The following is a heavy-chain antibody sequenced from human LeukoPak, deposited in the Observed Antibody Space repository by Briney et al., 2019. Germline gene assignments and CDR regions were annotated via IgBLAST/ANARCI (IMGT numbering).Heavy chain of an antibody. CDR1: GYSISSGYY. D-gene: IGHD6-19*01. J-gene: IGHJ4*02. Sequence: SETLSLTCTVSGYSISSGYYWGWIRQPPGKGLEWIGSIYHSGSTYYNPSLKSRVTVSVDTSKNQFSLKLSSVTAADTVVYYCARVGGSSGWYGDGVEFDYWGQGTLVTVSS. CDR2: IYHSGST. V-gene: IGHV4-38-2*02. CDR3: ARVGGSSGWYGDGVEFDY.